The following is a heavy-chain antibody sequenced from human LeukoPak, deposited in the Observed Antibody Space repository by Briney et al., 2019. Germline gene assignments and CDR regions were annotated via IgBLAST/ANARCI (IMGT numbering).Heavy chain of an antibody. D-gene: IGHD5-24*01. CDR1: GFTFSDYY. V-gene: IGHV3-11*05. CDR3: ARVVEMATIHFLTLRHYNWFDP. Sequence: GGPLRLSCAASGFTFSDYYMSWIRQAPGKGLEWVSYISSSRSYTNYADSVKGRFTISRDNAKNSLYLQMNSLRAEDTAVYYCARVVEMATIHFLTLRHYNWFDPWGQGTLVTVSS. CDR2: ISSSRSYT. J-gene: IGHJ5*02.